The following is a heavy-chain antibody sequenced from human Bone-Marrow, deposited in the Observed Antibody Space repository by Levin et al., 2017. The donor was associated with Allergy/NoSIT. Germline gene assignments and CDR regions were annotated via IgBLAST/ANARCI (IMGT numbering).Heavy chain of an antibody. CDR2: IYYSGST. CDR3: ARLGYSRGRAYWYFDL. V-gene: IGHV4-59*08. J-gene: IGHJ2*01. D-gene: IGHD3-10*01. Sequence: GSLRLSCTVSGGSISGYYWSWIRQPPGKGLEWVGYIYYSGSTNYNPSLKSRVTISVDTSKNQFSLKLSSVTAADTADYYCARLGYSRGRAYWYFDLWGRGTPVTVSS. CDR1: GGSISGYY.